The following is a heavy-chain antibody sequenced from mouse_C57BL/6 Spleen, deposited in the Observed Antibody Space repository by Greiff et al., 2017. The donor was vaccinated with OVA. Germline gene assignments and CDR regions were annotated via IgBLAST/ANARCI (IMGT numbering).Heavy chain of an antibody. Sequence: QVQLQQPGAELVMPGASVKLSCKASGYTFTSYWMHWVKQRPGQGLEWIGEIDPSDSYTNYNQKFKGKSTLTVDKSSSTAYMQLSSLTSDDSAVYYCSSGDYDGGYCDYWGQGTTLTVSS. CDR3: SSGDYDGGYCDY. V-gene: IGHV1-69*01. CDR1: GYTFTSYW. CDR2: IDPSDSYT. J-gene: IGHJ2*01. D-gene: IGHD2-4*01.